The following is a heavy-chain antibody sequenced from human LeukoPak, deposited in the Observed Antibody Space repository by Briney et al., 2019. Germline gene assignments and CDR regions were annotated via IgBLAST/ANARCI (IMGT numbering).Heavy chain of an antibody. V-gene: IGHV3-74*03. CDR2: ISSDGSNI. J-gene: IGHJ4*02. CDR1: GFTFSSYW. CDR3: AKEGEDTAMIWPLDY. D-gene: IGHD5-18*01. Sequence: GGSLRLSCAASGFTFSSYWMHWVRQAPGKGLVWVSRISSDGSNIQYADSVKGRFTISRDNSKNTLYLQMNSLRAEDTAVYYCAKEGEDTAMIWPLDYWGQGTLVTVSS.